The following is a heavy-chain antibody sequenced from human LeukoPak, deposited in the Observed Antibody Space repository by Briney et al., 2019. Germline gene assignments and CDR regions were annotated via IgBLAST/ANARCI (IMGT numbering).Heavy chain of an antibody. V-gene: IGHV4-39*07. J-gene: IGHJ4*02. CDR3: VRDEGSGTQGY. Sequence: PSETLSLTCTVSGGSISSGDYYWSWIRQPPGKGLEWIGSMRHSGSTHYNPSLKSRVTISSDTSKNEFYLKVTSVTAADTAIYYCVRDEGSGTQGYWGQGTLVTVSS. CDR2: MRHSGST. CDR1: GGSISSGDYY. D-gene: IGHD3-10*01.